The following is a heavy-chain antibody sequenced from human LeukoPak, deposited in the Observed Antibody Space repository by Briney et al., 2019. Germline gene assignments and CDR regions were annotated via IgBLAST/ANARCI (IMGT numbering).Heavy chain of an antibody. CDR3: AKTDMRELDFDY. D-gene: IGHD1-26*01. J-gene: IGHJ4*02. CDR2: VNPNTGGT. Sequence: ASVKVSCKASGYTFSDYAIHWVRQAPGQGLEWMGWVNPNTGGTSYAQKFQGRVTMTRDTSISTAYMELSRLRSDDTAVYYCAKTDMRELDFDYWGQGTLVTVSS. CDR1: GYTFSDYA. V-gene: IGHV1-2*02.